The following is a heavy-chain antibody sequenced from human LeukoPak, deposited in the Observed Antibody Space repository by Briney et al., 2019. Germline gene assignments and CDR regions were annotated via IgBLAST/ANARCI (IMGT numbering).Heavy chain of an antibody. V-gene: IGHV4-61*02. Sequence: SETLSLTCTVSGGSISSGGYYWSWIRQPAGTGLEWIGRIYTSGSTNYNPSLKSRVTISVDTSKNQFSLKLSSVTAADTAVYYCARESPYCGGDCYDYWGQGTLVTVSS. J-gene: IGHJ4*02. CDR1: GGSISSGGYY. CDR3: ARESPYCGGDCYDY. CDR2: IYTSGST. D-gene: IGHD2-21*01.